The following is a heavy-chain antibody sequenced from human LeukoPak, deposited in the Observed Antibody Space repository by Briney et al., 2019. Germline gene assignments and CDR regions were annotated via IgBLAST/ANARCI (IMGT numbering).Heavy chain of an antibody. Sequence: ASVKVSCKASGYTFTSYGISWVRQAPGQGLEWMGWISAYNGNTNYAQKLQGRVTMTTDTSTSTAYMELRSLRSDDTAVYYCARDRGAFGVAPRGYYYMDVWGKGTTVTVSS. V-gene: IGHV1-18*01. J-gene: IGHJ6*03. CDR1: GYTFTSYG. D-gene: IGHD3-3*01. CDR3: ARDRGAFGVAPRGYYYMDV. CDR2: ISAYNGNT.